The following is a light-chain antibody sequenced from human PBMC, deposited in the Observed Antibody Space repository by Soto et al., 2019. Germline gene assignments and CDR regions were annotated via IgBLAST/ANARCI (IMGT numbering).Light chain of an antibody. CDR3: QQYNNWYKT. CDR2: GAS. CDR1: QCDSSN. V-gene: IGKV3-15*01. Sequence: EIVMTQSPATLSVSPGERATLSCRASQCDSSNLAWYQQKPVQAPRLLIYGASTRATGIPARFSGSGSGTEFTLTISSLQSEDFAVYYCQQYNNWYKTFGQGTKV. J-gene: IGKJ1*01.